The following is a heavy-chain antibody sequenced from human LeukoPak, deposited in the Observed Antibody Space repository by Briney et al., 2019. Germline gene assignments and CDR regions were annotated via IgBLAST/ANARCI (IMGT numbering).Heavy chain of an antibody. D-gene: IGHD3-10*01. V-gene: IGHV1-69*13. CDR3: ARDAGRGVSYNY. Sequence: EASVKLSCKASGGTFSSYAISWVRQAPGQGLEWMGGIIPIFGTANYAQKFQGRVTITADESTSTAYMELSSLRSEDTAVYYCARDAGRGVSYNYWGQGTLVTVSS. CDR2: IIPIFGTA. J-gene: IGHJ4*02. CDR1: GGTFSSYA.